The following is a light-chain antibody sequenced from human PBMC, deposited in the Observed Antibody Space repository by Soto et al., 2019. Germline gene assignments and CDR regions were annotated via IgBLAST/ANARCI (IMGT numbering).Light chain of an antibody. CDR3: QQYNNWPPWT. J-gene: IGKJ1*01. Sequence: IVLTKSPDTLSVSPGERSTLCCRASQSVSTNLAWYQQKPGQATRLLTYRASTRATGIPARFSGSGSGTEFTLTISSMQSEDFAVYYCQQYNNWPPWTFGQGTKVDIK. V-gene: IGKV3-15*01. CDR1: QSVSTN. CDR2: RAS.